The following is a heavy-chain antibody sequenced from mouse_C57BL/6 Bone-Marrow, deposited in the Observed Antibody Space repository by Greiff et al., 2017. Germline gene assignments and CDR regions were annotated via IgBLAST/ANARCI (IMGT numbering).Heavy chain of an antibody. D-gene: IGHD2-3*01. CDR1: GYTFTSYW. J-gene: IGHJ1*03. CDR2: IYPGSGST. CDR3: ARGRRWLLQYFDV. V-gene: IGHV1-55*01. Sequence: QVQLKQPGAELVKPGASVKMSCKASGYTFTSYWITWVKQRPGQGLEWIGDIYPGSGSTNYNEQFKSKATLTVDTSSSTAYMQLSSLTSEDSAVYYGARGRRWLLQYFDVWGTGTTVTVSS.